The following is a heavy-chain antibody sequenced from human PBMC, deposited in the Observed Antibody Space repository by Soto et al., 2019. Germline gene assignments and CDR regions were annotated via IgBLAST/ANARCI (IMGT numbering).Heavy chain of an antibody. Sequence: QVQLVQSGAEVKKPGSSVKVSCKASGGTFSSYAISWVRQAPGQGLEWMGGIIPIFGTANYAQQFQGRVTITADESTSTADMERSSRRSEDTAVYYCARETDSSTPWGGGRDVWGQGTTVTVAS. D-gene: IGHD6-13*01. CDR2: IIPIFGTA. V-gene: IGHV1-69*01. CDR1: GGTFSSYA. CDR3: ARETDSSTPWGGGRDV. J-gene: IGHJ6*02.